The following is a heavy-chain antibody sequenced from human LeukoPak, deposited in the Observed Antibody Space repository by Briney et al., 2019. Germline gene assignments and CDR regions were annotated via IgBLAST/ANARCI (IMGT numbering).Heavy chain of an antibody. J-gene: IGHJ3*01. D-gene: IGHD2-2*01. CDR3: ARGRYCTATTCDAGGDAFDV. CDR2: IYPRGST. V-gene: IGHV4-4*07. Sequence: SETLSLTCTVSGGSISSYYWSWIRQLAGKGLEWIGRIYPRGSTTYNSSLKSRVTMSADTSKNHFSLKLSSLTAADTAVYYCARGRYCTATTCDAGGDAFDVWGQGTMVTVSS. CDR1: GGSISSYY.